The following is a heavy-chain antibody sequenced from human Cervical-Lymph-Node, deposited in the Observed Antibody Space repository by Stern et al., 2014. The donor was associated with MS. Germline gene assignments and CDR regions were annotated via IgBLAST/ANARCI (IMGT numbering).Heavy chain of an antibody. D-gene: IGHD1-14*01. CDR3: ARHGGPNWNHEAHNWFDP. J-gene: IGHJ5*02. Sequence: EVQLVESGAEVKKPGESLKISCKGSEYNFNTHWIAWVRQMTGKGLEWLGNIYPGNSDTRYNPSLQGQVSISADKSITTAYLHFSSLKASDSAMYFCARHGGPNWNHEAHNWFDPWGQGTLVTVSS. CDR1: EYNFNTHW. V-gene: IGHV5-51*03. CDR2: IYPGNSDT.